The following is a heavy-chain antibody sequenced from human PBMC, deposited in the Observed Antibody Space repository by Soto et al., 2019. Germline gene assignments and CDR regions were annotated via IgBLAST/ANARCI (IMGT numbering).Heavy chain of an antibody. J-gene: IGHJ4*02. V-gene: IGHV1-3*01. CDR3: ARGLGLYYFDY. Sequence: ASLKVSCKPSGCTFTSYAMHCVRQATGQRLEWMGWINAGNGNTKYSQKFQGRVTITRDTSASTAYMELSSLRSEDMAVYYCARGLGLYYFDYWGQGTLVTVS. D-gene: IGHD1-26*01. CDR1: GCTFTSYA. CDR2: INAGNGNT.